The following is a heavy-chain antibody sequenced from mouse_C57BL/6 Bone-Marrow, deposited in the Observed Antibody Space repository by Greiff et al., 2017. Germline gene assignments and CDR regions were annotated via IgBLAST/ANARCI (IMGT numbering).Heavy chain of an antibody. J-gene: IGHJ2*01. CDR1: GFTFSDYY. Sequence: EVQLVESEGGLVQPGSSMKLSCTASGFTFSDYYMAWVRQVPEKGLEWVANINYDGSSTYYLDSLKSRFIISRDNAKNILYLQMSSLKSEDTATYYCARDKGQHTYYFDYWGQGTTLTVSS. CDR3: ARDKGQHTYYFDY. V-gene: IGHV5-16*01. CDR2: INYDGSST. D-gene: IGHD3-1*01.